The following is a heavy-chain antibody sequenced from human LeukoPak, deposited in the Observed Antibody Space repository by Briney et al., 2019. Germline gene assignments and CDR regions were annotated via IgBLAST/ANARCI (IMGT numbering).Heavy chain of an antibody. Sequence: SQTLSLTCTVSGASINSGDYYWSWIRQPPGKGLEWIGYISHSGSTYFNPSLKSRVIISVDTSKNQFSLKLSSVTAADTAVYYCAGEIYKYGLYYFDYWGQGTLVTVSS. CDR1: GASINSGDYY. J-gene: IGHJ4*02. D-gene: IGHD5-18*01. CDR2: ISHSGST. V-gene: IGHV4-30-4*01. CDR3: AGEIYKYGLYYFDY.